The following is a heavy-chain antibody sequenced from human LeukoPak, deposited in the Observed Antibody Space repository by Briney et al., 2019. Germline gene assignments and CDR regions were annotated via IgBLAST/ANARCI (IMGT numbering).Heavy chain of an antibody. Sequence: SVTLSLTCSVSGVSISSYYWSWIRQPPGKGLEWIGYIYYSGSTNYNPPLKTRVTISVDTSKNPFYLKLSSLTAADTAVYYCARAWGSHAFDIWGQGTMVTVSS. CDR3: ARAWGSHAFDI. V-gene: IGHV4-59*01. D-gene: IGHD3-16*01. CDR1: GVSISSYY. CDR2: IYYSGST. J-gene: IGHJ3*02.